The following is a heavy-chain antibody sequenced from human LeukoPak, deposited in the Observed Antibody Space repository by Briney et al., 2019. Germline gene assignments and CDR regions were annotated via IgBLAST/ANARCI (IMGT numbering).Heavy chain of an antibody. CDR1: GFTFSSYA. Sequence: GGSLRLSCAASGFTFSSYAMTWVRQAPGKGLEWVSAISGSGGSTYYADSVKGRFTISRDNSRNTLYLRMNSLRADDTAVYYCAKEQQRGFDYWGQGTLVTVSS. J-gene: IGHJ4*02. CDR3: AKEQQRGFDY. D-gene: IGHD6-13*01. CDR2: ISGSGGST. V-gene: IGHV3-23*01.